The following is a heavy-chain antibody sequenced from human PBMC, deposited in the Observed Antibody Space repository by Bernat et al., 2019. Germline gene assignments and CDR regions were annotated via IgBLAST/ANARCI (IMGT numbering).Heavy chain of an antibody. Sequence: QVQLVESGGGVVQPGRSLRLSCAASGFTFSSYAMHWVRPAPGKGLEWVAVISYDGSNKYYADSVKARFTISRDNSKNTLYLQMNSLRAEDTAVYYCARGHSFYSGSYFNAFDIWGQGTMVTVSS. CDR2: ISYDGSNK. CDR3: ARGHSFYSGSYFNAFDI. J-gene: IGHJ3*02. V-gene: IGHV3-30-3*01. D-gene: IGHD1-26*01. CDR1: GFTFSSYA.